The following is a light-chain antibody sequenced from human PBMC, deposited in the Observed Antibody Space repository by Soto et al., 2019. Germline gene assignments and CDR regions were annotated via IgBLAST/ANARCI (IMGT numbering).Light chain of an antibody. V-gene: IGKV1D-8*03. J-gene: IGKJ1*01. CDR3: QQYSTYTPRT. Sequence: VIWMTQSPSLLSASTVDRVTISCRMSQGISSYLAWYQQKPGKAPELLIYAASTLQSGVPSRFSGSGSGTEFTLTTSSLQPDDFATYYCQQYSTYTPRTFGQGTKVDIK. CDR1: QGISSY. CDR2: AAS.